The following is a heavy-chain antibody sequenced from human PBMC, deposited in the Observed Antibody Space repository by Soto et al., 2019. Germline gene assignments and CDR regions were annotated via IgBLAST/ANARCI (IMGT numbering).Heavy chain of an antibody. D-gene: IGHD3-9*01. Sequence: SETLSLTCTVSGGSISSYYWSWIRQPPGKGLEWIGYIYYSGSTNYNPSLKSRVTISVDTSKNQFSLKLSSVTAADTAVYYCARQRILTGYYKGGVGWFEPWGQGTLVTVSS. CDR2: IYYSGST. CDR1: GGSISSYY. CDR3: ARQRILTGYYKGGVGWFEP. J-gene: IGHJ5*02. V-gene: IGHV4-59*08.